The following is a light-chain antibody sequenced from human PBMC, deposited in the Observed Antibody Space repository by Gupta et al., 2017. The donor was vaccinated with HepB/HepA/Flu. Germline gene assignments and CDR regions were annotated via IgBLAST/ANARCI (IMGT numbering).Light chain of an antibody. CDR2: AAS. CDR1: QGIGND. J-gene: IGKJ1*01. Sequence: DIQMTQSPSSLSASIGDRVTITCRASQGIGNDLGWCQQRPGEAPKRLIRAASILLSGVPPRFSGGGFGTEFTLTISSLQPEDFATYYCLQYNSYPRTVGQGTKVEIK. CDR3: LQYNSYPRT. V-gene: IGKV1-17*01.